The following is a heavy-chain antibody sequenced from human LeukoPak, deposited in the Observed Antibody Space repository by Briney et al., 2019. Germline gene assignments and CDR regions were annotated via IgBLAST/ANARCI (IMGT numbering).Heavy chain of an antibody. CDR2: MNPNSGST. CDR3: ARRKFGYDDAFDI. CDR1: GYTFTSYD. J-gene: IGHJ3*02. D-gene: IGHD5-12*01. Sequence: ASVKVSCKASGYTFTSYDINWVRQATGQGLEWMGWMNPNSGSTGYAQKFQGRVTMTRNTSISTAYMELSSLRSEDTAVYYCARRKFGYDDAFDIWGQGTMVTVSS. V-gene: IGHV1-8*01.